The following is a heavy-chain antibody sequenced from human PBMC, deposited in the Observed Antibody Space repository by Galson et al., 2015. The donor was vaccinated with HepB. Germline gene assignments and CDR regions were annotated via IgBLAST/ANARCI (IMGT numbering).Heavy chain of an antibody. CDR3: ARSTFYGLSYWYFDL. CDR2: ISYDGSNK. CDR1: GFTFSSYA. D-gene: IGHD2/OR15-2a*01. J-gene: IGHJ2*01. Sequence: LRLSCAASGFTFSSYAMHWVRQAPGKGLEWVAVISYDGSNKYYADSVKGRFTISRDNSKNTLYLQMNSLRAEDTAVYYCARSTFYGLSYWYFDLWGRGTLVTVSS. V-gene: IGHV3-30-3*01.